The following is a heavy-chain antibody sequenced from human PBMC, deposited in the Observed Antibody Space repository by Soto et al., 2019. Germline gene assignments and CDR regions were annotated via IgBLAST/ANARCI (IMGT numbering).Heavy chain of an antibody. CDR2: FDPEDGET. CDR1: GLALSVFF. V-gene: IGHV1-24*01. J-gene: IGHJ5*02. D-gene: IGHD3-22*01. Sequence: GAPVEACWKVFGLALSVFFRGRGSNAPGKGLEWMGGFDPEDGETIYAQKFQGRVTMTEDTSTDTAYMELSSLRSEDTAVYYCARGVPVQVVVDWFDPWGQGTLVTVSS. CDR3: ARGVPVQVVVDWFDP.